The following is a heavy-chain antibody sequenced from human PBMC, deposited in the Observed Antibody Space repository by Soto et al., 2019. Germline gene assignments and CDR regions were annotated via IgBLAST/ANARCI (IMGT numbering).Heavy chain of an antibody. V-gene: IGHV1-69*13. CDR2: IIPIFGTA. CDR1: GGTFSSYA. CDR3: ASGRGRADYYYYGMDV. J-gene: IGHJ6*02. D-gene: IGHD1-26*01. Sequence: SSVKVSCKASGGTFSSYAISWVRQAPGQGLEWMGGIIPIFGTANYAQKFQGRVTITADESTSTAYMELSSLRSEDTAVYYCASGRGRADYYYYGMDVWGQGTTLTVSS.